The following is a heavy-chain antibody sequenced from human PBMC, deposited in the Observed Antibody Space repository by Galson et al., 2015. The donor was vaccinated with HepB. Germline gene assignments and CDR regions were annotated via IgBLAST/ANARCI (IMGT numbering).Heavy chain of an antibody. D-gene: IGHD5-18*01. V-gene: IGHV1-3*01. J-gene: IGHJ6*02. Sequence: SVKVSCKASGYTFTSYAMHWVRQAPGQRLEWMGWINAGNGNTKYSQKFQGRVTITRDTSASTAYMELSSLRSEDTAVYYCARVSEAGYSYGYYYYYYGMGVWGQGTTVTVSS. CDR1: GYTFTSYA. CDR2: INAGNGNT. CDR3: ARVSEAGYSYGYYYYYYGMGV.